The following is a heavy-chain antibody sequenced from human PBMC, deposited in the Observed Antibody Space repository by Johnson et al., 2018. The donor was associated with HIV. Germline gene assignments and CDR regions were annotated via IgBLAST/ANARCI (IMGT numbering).Heavy chain of an antibody. J-gene: IGHJ3*02. CDR1: GFTVSSNY. CDR3: ARVARVVVYAEDAFDI. V-gene: IGHV3-66*01. Sequence: VQLVESGGGLVQPGGSLRLSCAASGFTVSSNYMSWVRQAPGKGLEWVSVIYSGGSTYYADSVKGRFTVSRNNSKNTLYLQMNSRRAEDTAVYYCARVARVVVYAEDAFDIWGQGTMVTVSS. CDR2: IYSGGST. D-gene: IGHD2-8*02.